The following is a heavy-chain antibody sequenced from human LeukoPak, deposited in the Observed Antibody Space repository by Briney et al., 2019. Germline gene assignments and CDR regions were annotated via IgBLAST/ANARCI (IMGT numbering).Heavy chain of an antibody. Sequence: ATVKVSCKTSGDTFSDYTVNWVRQGPGQGLEWMGRIIPILGIATYAQKFQDRVTITADRSTSTAYMELSSLRSEDTAVYYCARGRYYGSGSKNWFDSWGQGTPVTVSS. CDR3: ARGRYYGSGSKNWFDS. D-gene: IGHD3-10*01. CDR2: IIPILGIA. V-gene: IGHV1-69*02. J-gene: IGHJ5*01. CDR1: GDTFSDYT.